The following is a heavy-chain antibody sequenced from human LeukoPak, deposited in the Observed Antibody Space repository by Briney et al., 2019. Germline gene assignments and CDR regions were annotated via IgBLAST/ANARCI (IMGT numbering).Heavy chain of an antibody. V-gene: IGHV1-3*01. CDR1: GYTFTSYA. CDR3: ARVSEQQLAYDY. CDR2: INAGNGNT. D-gene: IGHD6-13*01. J-gene: IGHJ4*02. Sequence: ASVKVSCKASGYTFTSYAMHWVRQAPGQRLEWMGWINAGNGNTKYSQKFQGRVTITRDTSASTAYMELSSLRSEDTAVYYCARVSEQQLAYDYWGQGTLVTVSS.